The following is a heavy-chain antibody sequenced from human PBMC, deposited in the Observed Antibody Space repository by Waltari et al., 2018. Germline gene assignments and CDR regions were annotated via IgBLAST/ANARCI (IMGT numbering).Heavy chain of an antibody. J-gene: IGHJ6*02. CDR2: IRGSGVST. CDR1: GFTFSSYA. CDR3: ANEPLARYYGMDV. V-gene: IGHV3-23*01. Sequence: EVQLLESGGGLVQPGGSLRLSCAASGFTFSSYAMSWVRQAPGKGLGWVSAIRGSGVSTYYADSVKGLFTISRDNSKNTLYLQMNSLRAEDTAVYYCANEPLARYYGMDVWGQGTTVTVSS.